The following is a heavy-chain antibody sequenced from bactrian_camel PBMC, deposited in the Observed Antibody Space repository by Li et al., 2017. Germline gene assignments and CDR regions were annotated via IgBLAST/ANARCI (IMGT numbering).Heavy chain of an antibody. CDR3: AADLSTPRCALVSRTSYKF. Sequence: VQLVESGGGSVQAGGSLRLSCAVSGFAYSGYGYCMGWFRQAAGKEREGVATIGSHGNTTYADSVQGRFTISKDNAKNILLLQMNSLKPEDTAMYYCAADLSTPRCALVSRTSYKFWGQGTQVTVST. CDR1: GFAYSGYG. CDR2: IGSHGNT. V-gene: IGHV3S55*01. D-gene: IGHD1*01. J-gene: IGHJ4*01.